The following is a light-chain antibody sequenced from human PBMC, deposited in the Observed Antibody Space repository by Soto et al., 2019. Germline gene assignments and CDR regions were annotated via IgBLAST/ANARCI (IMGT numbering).Light chain of an antibody. Sequence: DVVMTQSPLSLSVTLGQPASISCRSSQGLVYSDGNTFLNWFHQRPGQSPRRLIYQVSNRDSGVLEXXSGSGSGTDYTLTISRVEAEDVGIYYCVQGTHWPWTFGQGTKVEIK. V-gene: IGKV2-30*01. CDR3: VQGTHWPWT. J-gene: IGKJ1*01. CDR1: QGLVYSDGNTF. CDR2: QVS.